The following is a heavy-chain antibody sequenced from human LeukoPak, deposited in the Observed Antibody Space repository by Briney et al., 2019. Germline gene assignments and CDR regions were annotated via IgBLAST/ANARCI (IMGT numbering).Heavy chain of an antibody. J-gene: IGHJ4*02. CDR3: ARYGDQGDY. Sequence: GSLRLSCAASGFTFSSYGMHWIRQPPGKGLEWIGEINHSGSTNYNPSLKSRVTISVDTSKNQFSLKLSSVTAADTAVYYCARYGDQGDYWGQGTLVTVSS. V-gene: IGHV4-34*01. D-gene: IGHD4-17*01. CDR2: INHSGST. CDR1: GFTFSSYG.